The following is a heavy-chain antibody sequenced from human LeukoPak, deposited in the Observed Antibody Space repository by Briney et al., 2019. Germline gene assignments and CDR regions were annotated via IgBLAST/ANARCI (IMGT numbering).Heavy chain of an antibody. CDR2: INSDGSST. J-gene: IGHJ4*02. V-gene: IGHV3-74*01. D-gene: IGHD2-15*01. Sequence: GGSLRLSCAASGFTFSSYWMHWVRQAPGKGLVWVSRINSDGSSTSYADSVKGRFTISRDNSKNTLYLQMNSLRAEDTAVYYCAKDSGVVGFDYWGQGTLVTVSS. CDR1: GFTFSSYW. CDR3: AKDSGVVGFDY.